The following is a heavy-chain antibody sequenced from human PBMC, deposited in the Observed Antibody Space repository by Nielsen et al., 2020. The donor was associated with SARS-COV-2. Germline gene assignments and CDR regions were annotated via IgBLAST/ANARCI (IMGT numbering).Heavy chain of an antibody. CDR3: ARGWGELSSGSMDV. J-gene: IGHJ6*02. Sequence: ASVKVSCKASGYTFTSYDINWVRQATGQGLEWMGWMNPNSGNTGYAQKFQGRVTMTRDTSISTAYMELSRLRSDDTAVYYYARGWGELSSGSMDVWGQGTTVTVSS. CDR2: MNPNSGNT. D-gene: IGHD3-16*02. V-gene: IGHV1-8*01. CDR1: GYTFTSYD.